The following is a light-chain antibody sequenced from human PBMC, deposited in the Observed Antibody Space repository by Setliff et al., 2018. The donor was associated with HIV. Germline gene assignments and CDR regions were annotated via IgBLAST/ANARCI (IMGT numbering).Light chain of an antibody. CDR2: ANF. J-gene: IGLJ1*01. CDR3: AAWDDNLNGDV. Sequence: QSVLTKPPSASGTPGQRVTISCSGSFTNIGRNTINWYQQLPGTAPKLLIFANFQRPSGVPDRFSGAKSGTSASLAISGLQSEDEADYFCAAWDDNLNGDVFGPGTKVTVL. V-gene: IGLV1-44*01. CDR1: FTNIGRNT.